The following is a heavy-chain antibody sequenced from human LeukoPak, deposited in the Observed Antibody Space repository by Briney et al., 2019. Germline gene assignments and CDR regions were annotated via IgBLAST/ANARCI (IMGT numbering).Heavy chain of an antibody. Sequence: PSETLSLTCTVSGDSISSGDYYWSWIRQPAGKGLEWIGRISSSGSTNYNPSLKSRVTISVDTSKNQFSLKLGSVTAADTAVYYCARGRTGYQLLPTKKDYSYYYMDVWDKGTTVTVSS. D-gene: IGHD2-2*01. V-gene: IGHV4-61*02. J-gene: IGHJ6*03. CDR1: GDSISSGDYY. CDR3: ARGRTGYQLLPTKKDYSYYYMDV. CDR2: ISSSGST.